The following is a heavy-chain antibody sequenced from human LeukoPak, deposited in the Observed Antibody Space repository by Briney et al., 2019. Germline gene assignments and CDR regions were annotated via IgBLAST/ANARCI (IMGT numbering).Heavy chain of an antibody. CDR2: IWYDGSNK. D-gene: IGHD2-21*02. CDR1: GFTFSSYG. CDR3: ARDPAPTYNCGGDCYPSYYFHY. J-gene: IGHJ4*02. V-gene: IGHV3-33*01. Sequence: PGGSLRLSCAESGFTFSSYGVHWVRQAPGKGLEWVAVIWYDGSNKYYADSVKGRFTISRDNSKNTLYLQMNSLRAEDTAVYYCARDPAPTYNCGGDCYPSYYFHYWGQGTLVTVSS.